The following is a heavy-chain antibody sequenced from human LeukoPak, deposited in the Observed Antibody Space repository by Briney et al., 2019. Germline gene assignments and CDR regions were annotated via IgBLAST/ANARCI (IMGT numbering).Heavy chain of an antibody. D-gene: IGHD2-2*02. CDR2: INPSDGST. CDR1: GYTFTSYY. J-gene: IGHJ6*03. Sequence: ASVKVSCKASGYTFTSYYMHWVRQDPGQGLQWMGIINPSDGSTSYAQKFQDRVTMTRDKSTSTAYMELSSLTSDDTAAYYCARGGGMPENAVLPATILYYFYYMDVWGEGTTVTVSS. V-gene: IGHV1-46*01. CDR3: ARGGGMPENAVLPATILYYFYYMDV.